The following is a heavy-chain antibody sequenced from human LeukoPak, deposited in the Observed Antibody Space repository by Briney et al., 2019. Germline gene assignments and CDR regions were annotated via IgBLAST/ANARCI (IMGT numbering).Heavy chain of an antibody. V-gene: IGHV3-53*01. CDR1: GFTVSSNY. J-gene: IGHJ4*02. CDR3: ARDLTDTAMVPFDY. D-gene: IGHD5-18*01. CDR2: IYSDDSS. Sequence: PGGSLRLSCAASGFTVSSNYMSWVRQAPGKGLDCVSVIYSDDSSYYADSVKGRFTISRDNSKNTLYLQMSNLRAEDTAVYYCARDLTDTAMVPFDYWGQGTLVTVSS.